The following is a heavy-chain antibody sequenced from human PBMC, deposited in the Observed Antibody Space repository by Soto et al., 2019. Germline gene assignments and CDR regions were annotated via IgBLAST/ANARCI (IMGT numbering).Heavy chain of an antibody. Sequence: EVQLVESGGGLIQPGGSLRLSCAVSGFTVSNNYMSWVRQAPGKGLEGVSVIYSGGYTAYGDSVKGRFTISRDNSKNTHNPKINPLRAGDAAVYYCGSPPGGGGYWGQGTLVTVSS. CDR2: IYSGGYT. D-gene: IGHD3-10*01. V-gene: IGHV3-53*01. CDR3: GSPPGGGGY. CDR1: GFTVSNNY. J-gene: IGHJ4*02.